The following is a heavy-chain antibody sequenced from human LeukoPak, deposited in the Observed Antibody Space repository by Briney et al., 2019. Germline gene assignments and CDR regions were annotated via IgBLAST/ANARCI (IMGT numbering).Heavy chain of an antibody. Sequence: GGSLRLSCTASGFTFGDYAMSWVRQAPGKGLEWVSAISSSGGSTFYADSVKGRFTISRDNSKNTLYLQMNSLRAEDTAVYCCAKDGHDRDTSYFDSWGQGTLVTVSS. J-gene: IGHJ4*02. CDR1: GFTFGDYA. V-gene: IGHV3-23*01. D-gene: IGHD5-18*01. CDR2: ISSSGGST. CDR3: AKDGHDRDTSYFDS.